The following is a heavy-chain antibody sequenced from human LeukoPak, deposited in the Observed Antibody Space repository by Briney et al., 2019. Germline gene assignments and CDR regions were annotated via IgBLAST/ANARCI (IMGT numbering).Heavy chain of an antibody. V-gene: IGHV4-34*01. CDR1: GGSFSGHY. D-gene: IGHD5-18*01. CDR2: INHSGST. J-gene: IGHJ6*03. Sequence: SKTLSLTCAVYGGSFSGHYWSWIRQPPGKGLEWIGEINHSGSTNYNPSLKSRVTISVDTSKNQFSLKLSSVTAADTAVYYCARVRMDTAMGPYYYYYMDVWGKGTTVTISS. CDR3: ARVRMDTAMGPYYYYYMDV.